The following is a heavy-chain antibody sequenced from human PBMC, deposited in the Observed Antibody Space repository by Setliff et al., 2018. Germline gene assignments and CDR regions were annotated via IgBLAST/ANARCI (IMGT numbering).Heavy chain of an antibody. J-gene: IGHJ4*02. V-gene: IGHV1-18*04. D-gene: IGHD5-12*01. Sequence: ASVKVSCKTSGYNFITFGISWVRQAPGQGLEWMGRISPYNGNTDYAEKFQDRITLTTDSSTSTVYMELRSLTFDDTGVFFCARGGGPNVVVTIDFALWGQGTLVTVSS. CDR2: ISPYNGNT. CDR3: ARGGGPNVVVTIDFAL. CDR1: GYNFITFG.